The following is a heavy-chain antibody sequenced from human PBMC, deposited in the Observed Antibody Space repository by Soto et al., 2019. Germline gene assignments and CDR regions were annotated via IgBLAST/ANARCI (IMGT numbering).Heavy chain of an antibody. CDR2: IASNGQT. CDR3: VGTHDSLDY. Sequence: PGGSLRLSCAASEITFSNYYMNWIRQAPGKGLEWVSSIASNGQTFYTDSVKGRFTISRDNAKNSLYLQMNSLRVVDTALYYCVGTHDSLDYWGQGTLVTVSS. CDR1: EITFSNYY. V-gene: IGHV3-21*06. J-gene: IGHJ4*02. D-gene: IGHD7-27*01.